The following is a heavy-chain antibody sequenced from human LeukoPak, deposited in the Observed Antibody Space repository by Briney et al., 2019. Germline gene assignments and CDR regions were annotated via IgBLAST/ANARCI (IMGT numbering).Heavy chain of an antibody. V-gene: IGHV3-74*01. Sequence: GGSLRLSCAASGFTFSNYWMHWVRQAPGKGLVWVSRINSDGSSTSYADPVKGRFTISRDTAKNTLYLQMNSLRDEDAAVYFCARGGSRPLDYWGQGTLVTVSS. CDR1: GFTFSNYW. CDR2: INSDGSST. J-gene: IGHJ4*02. CDR3: ARGGSRPLDY. D-gene: IGHD3-10*01.